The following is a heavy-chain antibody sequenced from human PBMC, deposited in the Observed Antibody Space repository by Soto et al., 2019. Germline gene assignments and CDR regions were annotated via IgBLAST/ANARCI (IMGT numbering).Heavy chain of an antibody. CDR1: GFTFSSYA. D-gene: IGHD3-3*01. J-gene: IGHJ6*02. Sequence: VGSLRLSCAASGFTFSSYAMHWVRQARGKGLEWVAVISYDGSNKYYADSVKGRFTISRDNSKNTLYLQMNSLRAEDTAVYYCARDRSVYYDFWSGYQRSYGMDVWGQGTTVTVSS. CDR2: ISYDGSNK. CDR3: ARDRSVYYDFWSGYQRSYGMDV. V-gene: IGHV3-30-3*01.